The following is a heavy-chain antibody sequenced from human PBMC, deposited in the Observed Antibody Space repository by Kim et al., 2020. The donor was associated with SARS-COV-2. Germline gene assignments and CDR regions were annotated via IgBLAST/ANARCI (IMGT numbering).Heavy chain of an antibody. J-gene: IGHJ6*02. CDR2: ISYDGSNK. CDR1: GFTFSSYG. D-gene: IGHD3-10*01. CDR3: ARDRGSGSSEYYYGMDV. Sequence: GGSLRLSCAASGFTFSSYGMHWVRQAPGKGLEWVAVISYDGSNKYYADSVKGRFTISRDNSKNTLYLQMNSLRAEDTAVYYCARDRGSGSSEYYYGMDVWGQGTTVTVSS. V-gene: IGHV3-33*05.